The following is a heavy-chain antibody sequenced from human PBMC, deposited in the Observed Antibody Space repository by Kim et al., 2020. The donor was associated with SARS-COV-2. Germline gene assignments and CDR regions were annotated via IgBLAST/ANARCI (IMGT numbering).Heavy chain of an antibody. V-gene: IGHV3-7*01. Sequence: YVDSVKGRFTISRDNAKNSLYLQMSSLRAEDTAVYFCARWGFNILTGYFYWGQGTLVTVSS. CDR3: ARWGFNILTGYFY. J-gene: IGHJ4*02. D-gene: IGHD3-9*01.